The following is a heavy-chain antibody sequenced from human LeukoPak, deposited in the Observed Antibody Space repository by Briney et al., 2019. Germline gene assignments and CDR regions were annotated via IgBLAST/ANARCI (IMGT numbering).Heavy chain of an antibody. J-gene: IGHJ4*02. CDR3: AIAVAGSYCFDY. V-gene: IGHV3-30*14. CDR1: GFTFSSYA. Sequence: GGSLRLSCAASGFTFSSYAMHWVRQAPGKGLEWVAVISYDGSNKYYADSVKGRFTISRDNSKNTLYLQMNSLRAEDTAVYYCAIAVAGSYCFDYWGQGTLVTVSS. CDR2: ISYDGSNK. D-gene: IGHD6-19*01.